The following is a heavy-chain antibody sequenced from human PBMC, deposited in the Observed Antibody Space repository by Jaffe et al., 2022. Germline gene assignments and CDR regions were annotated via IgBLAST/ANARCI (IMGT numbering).Heavy chain of an antibody. CDR3: ARDVSGWGRDY. V-gene: IGHV3-21*01. J-gene: IGHJ4*02. CDR2: INHNSQYI. Sequence: EVQLVESGGGLVKPGGSLRLSCAASEFSFSDSSMSWVRQPPGKGLEWVSTINHNSQYIVYADSVKGRFTVSRDNAKNSLYLQMNSLRVEDTAVYYCARDVSGWGRDYWGPGTLVTVSS. CDR1: EFSFSDSS. D-gene: IGHD6-19*01.